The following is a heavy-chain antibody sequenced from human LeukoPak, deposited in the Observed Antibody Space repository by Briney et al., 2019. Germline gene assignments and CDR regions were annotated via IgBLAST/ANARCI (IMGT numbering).Heavy chain of an antibody. D-gene: IGHD3-16*02. Sequence: GGSLRLSCAASGFTFSSYSMNWVRQAPGKWLEWVSSISSSSSYIYYADSVKGRFTISRDNAKNSLYLQMNSLRAEDTAVYYCARGPYLYDYVWGSYRPPPGFDYWGQGTLVTVSS. CDR3: ARGPYLYDYVWGSYRPPPGFDY. V-gene: IGHV3-21*01. CDR2: ISSSSSYI. J-gene: IGHJ4*02. CDR1: GFTFSSYS.